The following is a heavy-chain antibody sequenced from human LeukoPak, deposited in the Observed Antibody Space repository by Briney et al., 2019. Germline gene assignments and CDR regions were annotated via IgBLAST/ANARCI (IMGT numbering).Heavy chain of an antibody. J-gene: IGHJ5*02. Sequence: SETLSLTCTVSGGSISTYYWNWIRQPPGKGLEWIGSIYYSGSTNYNPSLKSRVTISVDTSKNQFSLKLSSVTAADTAVYYCARGNASYYDFWSGYYPHWFDPWGQGTLVTVSS. CDR2: IYYSGST. CDR1: GGSISTYY. V-gene: IGHV4-59*01. D-gene: IGHD3-3*01. CDR3: ARGNASYYDFWSGYYPHWFDP.